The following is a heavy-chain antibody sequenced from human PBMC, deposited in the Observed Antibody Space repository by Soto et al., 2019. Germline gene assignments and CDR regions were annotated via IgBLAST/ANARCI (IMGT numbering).Heavy chain of an antibody. CDR3: AREGLSWELLGYSRYYGMDV. CDR2: IIPIFGTA. Sequence: SVKVSCKASGGTFSSYAISWVRHAPGQGLEWLGGIIPIFGTANYAQKFQGRVTITADESTSTAYMELSSLRSEDTAVYYCAREGLSWELLGYSRYYGMDVWGQGTTVTVSS. V-gene: IGHV1-69*13. J-gene: IGHJ6*02. D-gene: IGHD1-26*01. CDR1: GGTFSSYA.